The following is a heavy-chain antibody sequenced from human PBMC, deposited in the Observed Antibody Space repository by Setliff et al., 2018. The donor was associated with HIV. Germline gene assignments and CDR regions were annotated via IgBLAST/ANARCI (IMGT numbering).Heavy chain of an antibody. J-gene: IGHJ6*02. CDR1: GDSVTSDSYY. V-gene: IGHV4-61*02. CDR3: ARDWAAPYYYGMDV. Sequence: LSLTCTVSGDSVTSDSYYWNWIRQPAGKTLEWIGRIYFSGSTNYNPSLKSRVTISIDTSKNQLSLKLSSVTAADTAVYYCARDWAAPYYYGMDVWGQGTTVTVS. CDR2: IYFSGST. D-gene: IGHD3-16*01.